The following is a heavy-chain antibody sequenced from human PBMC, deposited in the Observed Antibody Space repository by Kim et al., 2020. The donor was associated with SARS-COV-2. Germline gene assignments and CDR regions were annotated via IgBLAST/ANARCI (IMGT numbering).Heavy chain of an antibody. V-gene: IGHV4-34*01. CDR2: INHSGST. J-gene: IGHJ6*02. Sequence: SETLSLTCAVYGGSFSGYYWSWIRQPPGKGLEWIGEINHSGSTNYNPSLKSRVTISVDTSKNQFSLKLSSVTAADTAVYYCARGLVRGWAYYYGMDVWGQGTTVTVSS. CDR3: ARGLVRGWAYYYGMDV. D-gene: IGHD3-10*01. CDR1: GGSFSGYY.